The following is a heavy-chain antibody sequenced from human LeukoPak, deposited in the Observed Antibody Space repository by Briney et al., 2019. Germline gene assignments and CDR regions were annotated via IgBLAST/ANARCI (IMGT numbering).Heavy chain of an antibody. CDR1: GYTFASYD. J-gene: IGHJ4*02. V-gene: IGHV1-8*01. Sequence: ASVKVSCKASGYTFASYDINWVRQATGQGLEWMGWMNPNSGNTGYAQKFQGRVTMTRNTSISTAYMELSSLRSEDTAVYYCARPVGYSGYDLDYRGQGTLVTVSS. D-gene: IGHD5-12*01. CDR2: MNPNSGNT. CDR3: ARPVGYSGYDLDY.